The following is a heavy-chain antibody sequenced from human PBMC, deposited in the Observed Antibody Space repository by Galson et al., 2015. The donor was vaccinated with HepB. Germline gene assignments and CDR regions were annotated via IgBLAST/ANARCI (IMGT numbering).Heavy chain of an antibody. V-gene: IGHV1-69*04. CDR1: GGTFSSYT. J-gene: IGHJ3*02. Sequence: SVKVSCKASGGTFSSYTISWVRQAPGQGLEWMGRIIPILGIANYAQKFQGRVTITADKSTSTAYMELSSLRSEDTAVYYCARDVRVAADRGPMVAFDIWGQGTMVTVSS. CDR2: IIPILGIA. D-gene: IGHD6-13*01. CDR3: ARDVRVAADRGPMVAFDI.